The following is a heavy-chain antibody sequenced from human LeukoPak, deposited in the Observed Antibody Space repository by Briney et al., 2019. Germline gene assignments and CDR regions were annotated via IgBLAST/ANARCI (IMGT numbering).Heavy chain of an antibody. CDR1: GFTFSSYE. J-gene: IGHJ3*02. CDR3: ARVSILIVPYYAFDI. D-gene: IGHD2/OR15-2a*01. V-gene: IGHV3-21*01. Sequence: AGGSLRLSCAASGFTFSSYEMNWVRQAPGKGLEWVSSISSSSNYIYYADSVKGRFTISRDNAKNSLYLQMNSLRAEDTAVYYCARVSILIVPYYAFDIWGQGTMVTVSS. CDR2: ISSSSNYI.